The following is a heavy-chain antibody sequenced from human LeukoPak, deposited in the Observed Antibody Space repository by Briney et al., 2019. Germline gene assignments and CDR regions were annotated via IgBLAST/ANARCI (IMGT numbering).Heavy chain of an antibody. J-gene: IGHJ3*02. CDR2: IYYTGST. V-gene: IGHV4-61*01. D-gene: IGHD1-20*01. CDR3: ARDRGVYNWNDWDAFDI. CDR1: GDSVSSGPYH. Sequence: PSETLSLTCNVSGDSVSSGPYHWSWIRQPPGKGLEWIGYIYYTGSTNYNPSLKSRVTISVDTSKNQFSLKLNSVTAADTAVYYCARDRGVYNWNDWDAFDIWSQGTVVTVSS.